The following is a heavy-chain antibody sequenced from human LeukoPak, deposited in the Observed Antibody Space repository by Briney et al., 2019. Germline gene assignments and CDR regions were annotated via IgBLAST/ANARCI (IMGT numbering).Heavy chain of an antibody. CDR2: ISYDGSNK. CDR3: AKAQGDYYYDSSGYYDWFDP. D-gene: IGHD3-22*01. CDR1: GFSFSSYG. J-gene: IGHJ5*02. Sequence: GGPLLLSCAAAGFSFSSYGMKWGRPAPGKGLEWAAVISYDGSNKYYAYSVKGRFTISRDNSKNTLYLQMNRLRAEATAVYYCAKAQGDYYYDSSGYYDWFDPWGQGTLVTVSS. V-gene: IGHV3-30*18.